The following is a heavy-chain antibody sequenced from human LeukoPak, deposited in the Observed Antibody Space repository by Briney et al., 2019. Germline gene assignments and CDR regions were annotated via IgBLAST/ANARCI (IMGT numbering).Heavy chain of an antibody. D-gene: IGHD5-24*01. CDR2: ISSNGGST. CDR3: ARAQEMATIGFQH. CDR1: GFTFSSYA. V-gene: IGHV3-64*01. Sequence: GGSLRLSCAASGFTFSSYAMPWVRQAPGKGLEYVSAISSNGGSTYYANSVKGRFTISRDNSKNTLYLQMGSLRAEDMAVYYCARAQEMATIGFQHWGQGTLVTVSS. J-gene: IGHJ1*01.